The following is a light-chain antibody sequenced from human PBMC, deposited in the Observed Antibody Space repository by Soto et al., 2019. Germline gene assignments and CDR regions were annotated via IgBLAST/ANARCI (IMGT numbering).Light chain of an antibody. CDR1: QSVSTS. Sequence: EIVLTQSPVTLPLSPGERATLSCRASQSVSTSLDWYQQKPGQSPRLLIYDAAHRATGIPVRFSGGGSGTDFTLTISSLEPEDSAVDYCQQRSKWPLTFGGGTKVEIK. CDR3: QQRSKWPLT. J-gene: IGKJ4*01. CDR2: DAA. V-gene: IGKV3-11*01.